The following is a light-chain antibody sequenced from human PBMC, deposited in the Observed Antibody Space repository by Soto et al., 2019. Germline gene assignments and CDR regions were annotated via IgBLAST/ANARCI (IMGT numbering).Light chain of an antibody. CDR3: SSYAGRQRL. CDR2: EIN. Sequence: QSVLTQPASVSGAPGQSITISCTGTSSDVGGYNYVSWYQQHPGKAPKLLIYEINTRPSGVSNRFSCSKSGNTASLTISCHQSEDEATYYCSSYAGRQRLFGGGTQLTVL. J-gene: IGLJ7*01. CDR1: SSDVGGYNY. V-gene: IGLV2-14*01.